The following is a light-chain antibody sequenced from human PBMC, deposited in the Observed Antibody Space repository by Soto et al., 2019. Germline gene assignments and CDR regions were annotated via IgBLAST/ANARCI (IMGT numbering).Light chain of an antibody. CDR2: GAS. CDR3: QLYAGSPPVYT. Sequence: EIVLTQSPGTLSLSPGERATLSCRASQTVSSSYLGWYQQRPGQAPRLLIYGASSRATGIPDRFSGSGSGTYFTLTISRLEPEDFAVYYCQLYAGSPPVYTFGQGSKLEI. CDR1: QTVSSSY. V-gene: IGKV3-20*01. J-gene: IGKJ2*01.